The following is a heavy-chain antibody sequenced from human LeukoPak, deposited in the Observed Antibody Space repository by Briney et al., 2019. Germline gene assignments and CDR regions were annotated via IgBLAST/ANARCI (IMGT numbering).Heavy chain of an antibody. CDR2: IYPGDSDT. CDR3: ARPVWDYGDYIYYFDY. CDR1: GYTFTSYW. Sequence: GESLKISGQGSGYTFTSYWSGWARQLPGKGLEGMGIIYPGDSDTWYSPSFRGQLTISADKSLSPAYLQWSSVKASDTAMYYCARPVWDYGDYIYYFDYWGQGTLVTVSS. J-gene: IGHJ4*02. D-gene: IGHD4-17*01. V-gene: IGHV5-51*01.